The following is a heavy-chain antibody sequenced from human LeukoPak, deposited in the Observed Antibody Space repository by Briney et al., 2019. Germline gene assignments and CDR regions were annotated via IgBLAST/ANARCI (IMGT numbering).Heavy chain of an antibody. CDR3: ARGNTAMVTPDY. Sequence: ASVKVSCKASGYTFTSYAMHWVRQAPGQRLEWMGWINAGNGNTKYSQKFQGRVTITRDTSASTDYMELSSLRSEDTAVYYCARGNTAMVTPDYWGQGTLVTVSS. D-gene: IGHD5-18*01. J-gene: IGHJ4*02. CDR1: GYTFTSYA. CDR2: INAGNGNT. V-gene: IGHV1-3*01.